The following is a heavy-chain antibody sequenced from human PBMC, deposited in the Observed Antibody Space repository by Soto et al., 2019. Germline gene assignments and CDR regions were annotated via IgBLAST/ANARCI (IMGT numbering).Heavy chain of an antibody. CDR1: GGTPRRRAYF. CDR2: IYYSGNT. V-gene: IGHV4-61*08. J-gene: IGHJ5*01. Sequence: TVSGGTPRRRAYFVCWLLLPPGKGLEWIGYIYYSGNTNYSPSLKSRVAISLDTSNNQFSLKLSSVTAADTAVYFCSRIPLHPSVSSRFASWGQVPLVTVS. D-gene: IGHD2-21*01. CDR3: SRIPLHPSVSSRFAS.